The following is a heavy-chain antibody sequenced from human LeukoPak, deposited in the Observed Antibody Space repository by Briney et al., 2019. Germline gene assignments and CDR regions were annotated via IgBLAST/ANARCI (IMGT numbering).Heavy chain of an antibody. J-gene: IGHJ4*02. V-gene: IGHV3-21*01. CDR3: ARESLLIAAPFDY. D-gene: IGHD6-6*01. CDR1: GFTFSSYS. Sequence: GGSLRLSCASSGFTFSSYSMNWVRQAPGKGLEWVSSISSSSSYIYYADSVKGRFTISRDNAKNSLYQQMNSLRAEDTAVYYCARESLLIAAPFDYWGQGTLVTVSS. CDR2: ISSSSSYI.